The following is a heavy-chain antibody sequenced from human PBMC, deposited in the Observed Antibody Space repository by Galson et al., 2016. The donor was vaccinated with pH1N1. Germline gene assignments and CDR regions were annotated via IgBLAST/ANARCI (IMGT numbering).Heavy chain of an antibody. CDR2: ISAYDGNT. CDR3: ARDEGSSRV. Sequence: PVKVSCKASGYTFTSYGVSWVRQAPGQGLEWMGWISAYDGNTNYAQKRQGSVTMTTDTSTTTAYMELRSLRSDYTSVYYCARDEGSSRVWGQGTTVTVSS. CDR1: GYTFTSYG. J-gene: IGHJ6*02. V-gene: IGHV1-18*04.